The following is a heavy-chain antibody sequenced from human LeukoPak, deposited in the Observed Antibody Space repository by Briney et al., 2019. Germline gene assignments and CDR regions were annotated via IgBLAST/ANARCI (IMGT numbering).Heavy chain of an antibody. CDR1: GYTFTSYY. V-gene: IGHV1-46*01. CDR3: ARTYGSGSYYSWFDP. J-gene: IGHJ5*02. CDR2: INPSGGST. Sequence: ASVKVSCKASGYTFTSYYMHWVRQAPGQGLEWMGIINPSGGSTSYAQKFQGRVTMTRDTSTSTVYMELSSLRSEDTAVYYCARTYGSGSYYSWFDPWGQGTLVTVSS. D-gene: IGHD3-10*01.